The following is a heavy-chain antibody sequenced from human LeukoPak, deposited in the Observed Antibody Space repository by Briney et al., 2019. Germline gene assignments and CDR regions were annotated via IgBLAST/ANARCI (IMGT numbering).Heavy chain of an antibody. CDR1: GGSFSSGGYY. Sequence: SETLSLTCTVSGGSFSSGGYYWSWIRQHPGTGLEWIGYIYYSGSTYYTPSLKSRVTISVDTSKNQFSLKLSSVTAADTAVYYCARTYFFDYWGQGTLVTVSS. CDR2: IYYSGST. V-gene: IGHV4-31*03. J-gene: IGHJ4*02. CDR3: ARTYFFDY.